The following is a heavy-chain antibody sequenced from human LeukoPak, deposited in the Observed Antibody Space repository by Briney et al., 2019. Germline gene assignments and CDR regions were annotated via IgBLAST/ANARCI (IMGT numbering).Heavy chain of an antibody. Sequence: GGSLRLSCAASGFTFSSYGMSWVRQAPGKGLEWVSAISGSGGSTYYADSVKGRFTISRDNSKNTLYLQMNSLRAEDTAVYYCAKGHSGYDYASHFDYWGQGTLVTVSS. D-gene: IGHD5-12*01. CDR1: GFTFSSYG. CDR2: ISGSGGST. V-gene: IGHV3-23*01. J-gene: IGHJ4*02. CDR3: AKGHSGYDYASHFDY.